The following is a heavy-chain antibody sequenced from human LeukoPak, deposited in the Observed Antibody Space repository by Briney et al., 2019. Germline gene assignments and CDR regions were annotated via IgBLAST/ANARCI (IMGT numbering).Heavy chain of an antibody. CDR2: ISAYNGYT. J-gene: IGHJ4*02. Sequence: ASVNVSCTSAGYTFTSNSINWVRQPPGQGLEWMGWISAYNGYTNYAQKLQGRVTMTTGTSTSKAYMELRSVSSDDTAVYYCARGSFTFGDYWGQGTLVSVSS. V-gene: IGHV1-18*01. CDR3: ARGSFTFGDY. CDR1: GYTFTSNS. D-gene: IGHD6-6*01.